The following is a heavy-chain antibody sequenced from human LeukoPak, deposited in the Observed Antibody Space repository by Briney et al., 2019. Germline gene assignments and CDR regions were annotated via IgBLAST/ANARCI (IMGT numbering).Heavy chain of an antibody. CDR1: GFTFSSYS. V-gene: IGHV3-21*01. CDR2: ISSSSSYI. Sequence: GGSLRLSCAASGFTFSSYSMNWVRQAPGKGLEWVSSISSSSSYIYYADSVKGRFTISRDNAKNSLYLQMNSLRAEDTAVYYCARDLGWGLPLHFDYWGQGTLVTVSS. D-gene: IGHD1-26*01. CDR3: ARDLGWGLPLHFDY. J-gene: IGHJ4*02.